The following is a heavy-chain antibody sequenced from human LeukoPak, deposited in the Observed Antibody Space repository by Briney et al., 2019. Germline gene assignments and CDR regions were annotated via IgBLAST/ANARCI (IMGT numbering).Heavy chain of an antibody. CDR1: GGTFSSYE. Sequence: SVKVSCKASGGTFSSYEISWVRQAPGQGLEWMGGIIPMFGTAKYAQKFQGRVTITADKSTSTAYMELSSLRSEDTAVYYCARDMKRSRARWENLGFDPWGQGTLVTVSS. D-gene: IGHD1-26*01. CDR2: IIPMFGTA. CDR3: ARDMKRSRARWENLGFDP. V-gene: IGHV1-69*06. J-gene: IGHJ5*02.